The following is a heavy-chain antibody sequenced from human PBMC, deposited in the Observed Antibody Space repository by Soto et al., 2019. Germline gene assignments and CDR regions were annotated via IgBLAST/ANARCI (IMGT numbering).Heavy chain of an antibody. CDR2: IYYSGST. D-gene: IGHD6-13*01. CDR3: ARDGPRAAAALNWFDP. Sequence: QVQLQESGPGLVKPSQTLSLTCTVSGGSISSGDYYWSWIRQPPGKGLEWIGYIYYSGSTYYNPSLKSRVTISVDTSKNQFSLKLSSVTAADTAVYYCARDGPRAAAALNWFDPWGQGTLVTVSS. V-gene: IGHV4-30-4*01. CDR1: GGSISSGDYY. J-gene: IGHJ5*02.